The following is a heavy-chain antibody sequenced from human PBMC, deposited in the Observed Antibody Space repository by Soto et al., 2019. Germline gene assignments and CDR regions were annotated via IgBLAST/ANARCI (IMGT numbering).Heavy chain of an antibody. CDR1: GFTFGDYA. J-gene: IGHJ3*02. Sequence: QPGGSLRLSCTASGFTFGDYAMSWFRQAPGKGLEWVGFIRSKAYGGTTEYAASVKGRFTISRDDSKSIAYLQMNSLKTEDTAVYYCTFGYYDSSGYYSDAFDIWGQGTTVTVSS. CDR3: TFGYYDSSGYYSDAFDI. V-gene: IGHV3-49*03. D-gene: IGHD3-22*01. CDR2: IRSKAYGGTT.